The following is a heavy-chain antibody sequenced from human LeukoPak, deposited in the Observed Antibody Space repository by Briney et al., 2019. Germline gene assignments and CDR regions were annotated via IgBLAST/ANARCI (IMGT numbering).Heavy chain of an antibody. CDR1: GYSLSTDT. CDR3: VRNEWGDY. CDR2: ITSSSSTI. J-gene: IGHJ4*02. Sequence: TRGSLRLSSAPPGYSLSTDTMNSACPGPRKRLEWLSYITSSSSTIYYADSVEGRFTVSRDNAKNSLYLQMNSLRDEDTAVYYCVRNEWGDYWGQGTAVTVSS. D-gene: IGHD1-26*01. V-gene: IGHV3-48*02.